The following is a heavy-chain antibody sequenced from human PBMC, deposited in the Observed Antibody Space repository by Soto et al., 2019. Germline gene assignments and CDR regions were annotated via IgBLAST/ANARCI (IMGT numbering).Heavy chain of an antibody. V-gene: IGHV1-69*19. D-gene: IGHD3-10*01. CDR3: AREVQVHTPSFVY. CDR1: GGTFNTYA. Sequence: QVQLVQSGAEMKKPGSSVKVSCQSSGGTFNTYAMNWGRQAPGQGAEWMGDISPMFGAANYAPKFQGRVTITAAESTGTSDMQMSSLTSEATAQYFCAREVQVHTPSFVYWGQGTLVTVTS. CDR2: ISPMFGAA. J-gene: IGHJ4*02.